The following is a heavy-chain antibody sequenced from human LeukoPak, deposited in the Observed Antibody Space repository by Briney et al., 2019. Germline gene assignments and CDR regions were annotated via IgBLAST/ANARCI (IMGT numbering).Heavy chain of an antibody. V-gene: IGHV4-34*01. J-gene: IGHJ5*02. CDR3: ARGLSGYYDSWNGYYTGLNWFDP. D-gene: IGHD3-3*01. Sequence: SETLSLTCAVYGGSFSGYYWSWIRQPPGKGLEWIGEINHSGSTNYNPSLKSRVTISVDTSKNQFSLKLSSVTAADTAVYYCARGLSGYYDSWNGYYTGLNWFDPWGQGTLVIVSS. CDR1: GGSFSGYY. CDR2: INHSGST.